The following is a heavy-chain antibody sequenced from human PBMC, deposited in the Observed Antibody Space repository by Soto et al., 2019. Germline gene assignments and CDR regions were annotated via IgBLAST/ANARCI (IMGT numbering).Heavy chain of an antibody. D-gene: IGHD1-1*01. Sequence: QVQLVQSGAEVKKPGASVKVSCKASGYTFSSYGINWVRQAPGQGLEWMGWISAYNGNTHYAQNLQGRVTLTTDTSTSTAYMELRSLRSDDKAVYYCARDPYSWNDGGDYWGQGTLVTVSS. CDR3: ARDPYSWNDGGDY. CDR2: ISAYNGNT. CDR1: GYTFSSYG. J-gene: IGHJ4*02. V-gene: IGHV1-18*01.